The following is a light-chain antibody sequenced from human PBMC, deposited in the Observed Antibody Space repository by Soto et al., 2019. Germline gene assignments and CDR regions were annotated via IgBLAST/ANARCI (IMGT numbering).Light chain of an antibody. CDR3: QAWDSSTGV. Sequence: SYELTQPPSVSVSPGQTASITCSGDKLGDKYACWYQQKPGQSPVLVIYQDSKRPSGIPERFSGSNSGNTATLTISGTQAIDGADYYCQAWDSSTGVFGGGTQLTVL. J-gene: IGLJ2*01. V-gene: IGLV3-1*01. CDR1: KLGDKY. CDR2: QDS.